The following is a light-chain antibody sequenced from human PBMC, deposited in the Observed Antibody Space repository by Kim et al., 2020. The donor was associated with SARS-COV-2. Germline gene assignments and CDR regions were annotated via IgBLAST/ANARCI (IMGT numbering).Light chain of an antibody. Sequence: SYELTQPLSVSVALGQTARMTCGGDNIEKRNVHWYQQRPGQAPILVIYRDSKRPSGIPGRVSGSNSGNTATLTISRVQAGDEADYYCQVWDGRAVVFGGGTQLTVL. CDR3: QVWDGRAVV. CDR1: NIEKRN. J-gene: IGLJ2*01. V-gene: IGLV3-9*01. CDR2: RDS.